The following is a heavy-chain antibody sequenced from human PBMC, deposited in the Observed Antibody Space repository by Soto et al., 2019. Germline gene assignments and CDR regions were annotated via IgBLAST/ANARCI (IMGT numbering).Heavy chain of an antibody. J-gene: IGHJ4*02. D-gene: IGHD3-10*01. Sequence: SETLSLTCTVSRGSISSYNWNWVRQPPGKGLEWIGFINYSGSTHYNPSLKSRVTISLDTSKNQFSLKLNSVTAADTAVYYCARENYYALGYWGPGTLGMVSP. V-gene: IGHV4-59*01. CDR2: INYSGST. CDR3: ARENYYALGY. CDR1: RGSISSYN.